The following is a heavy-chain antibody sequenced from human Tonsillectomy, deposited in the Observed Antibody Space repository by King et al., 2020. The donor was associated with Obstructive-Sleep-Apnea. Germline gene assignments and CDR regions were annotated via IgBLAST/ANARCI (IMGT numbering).Heavy chain of an antibody. CDR1: GGSISSSSYY. Sequence: QLQESGPGLVKPSETMSCTCTVSGGSISSSSYYWGGIRQPPGKGLGWIGSIYYSGSTYYNPSLKRLVTISVDKSKNQFSLKLSSVTAADTAVYYCARDRFKDYYGSGSFTWGQGTLVTVSS. V-gene: IGHV4-39*07. CDR3: ARDRFKDYYGSGSFT. D-gene: IGHD3-10*01. CDR2: IYYSGST. J-gene: IGHJ4*02.